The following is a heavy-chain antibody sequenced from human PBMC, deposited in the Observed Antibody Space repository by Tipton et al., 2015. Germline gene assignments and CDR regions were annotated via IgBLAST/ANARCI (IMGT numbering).Heavy chain of an antibody. CDR2: ISPRGTT. J-gene: IGHJ4*02. Sequence: TLSLTCAVYGGPFSGYNWIWIRQPPGKGLEWIGEISPRGTTTYNPSLKSRVTISLDTSNNHFSLNLRSVTAADTAVYYCSRLLVGEDSSGYYLYYFGSWGQGTLVTVSS. V-gene: IGHV4-34*01. CDR3: SRLLVGEDSSGYYLYYFGS. D-gene: IGHD3-22*01. CDR1: GGPFSGYN.